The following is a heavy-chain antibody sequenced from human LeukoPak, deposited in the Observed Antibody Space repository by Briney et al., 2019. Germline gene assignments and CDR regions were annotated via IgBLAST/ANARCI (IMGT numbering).Heavy chain of an antibody. V-gene: IGHV3-23*01. J-gene: IGHJ4*02. CDR3: AKYSGSYYFFDY. D-gene: IGHD1-26*01. CDR1: GFTFSSYA. Sequence: EGSLRLSCAASGFTFSSYAMSWVRQAPGKGLEWVSAISGSGGSTYYADSVKGRFTISRDNSKNTLYLQMNSLRAEDTAVYYCAKYSGSYYFFDYWGQGTLVTVSS. CDR2: ISGSGGST.